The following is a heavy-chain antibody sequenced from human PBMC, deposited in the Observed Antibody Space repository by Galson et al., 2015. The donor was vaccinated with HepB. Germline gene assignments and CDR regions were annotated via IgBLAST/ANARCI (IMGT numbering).Heavy chain of an antibody. CDR2: IRSKAYGGTT. J-gene: IGHJ1*01. V-gene: IGHV3-49*03. CDR3: TRGYYYDSSGYYYVGYFQH. D-gene: IGHD3-22*01. CDR1: GFTSGDYA. Sequence: SLRLSCAASGFTSGDYAMSWFRQAPGKGLEWVGFIRSKAYGGTTEYAASVKGRFTISRDDSKSIAYLQMNSLKTEDTAVYYCTRGYYYDSSGYYYVGYFQHWGQGTLVTVSS.